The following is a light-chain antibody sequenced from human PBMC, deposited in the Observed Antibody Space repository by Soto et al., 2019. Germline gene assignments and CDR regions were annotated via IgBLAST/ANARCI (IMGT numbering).Light chain of an antibody. J-gene: IGKJ1*01. CDR1: QNVLYSSDNNNY. CDR3: QQYYSSPLT. Sequence: DIVMTQSPDSLAVSLGERATINCKSSQNVLYSSDNNNYLAWYQQKPGQPPKLLIYWASSRESGVPDRFSGSGSWTDFTLTINSLQAEDVAVYYCQQYYSSPLTFGQGTRVEIK. V-gene: IGKV4-1*01. CDR2: WAS.